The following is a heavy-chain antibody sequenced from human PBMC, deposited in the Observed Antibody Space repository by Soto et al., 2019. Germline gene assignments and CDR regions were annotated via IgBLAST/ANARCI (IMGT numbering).Heavy chain of an antibody. Sequence: GASLKVSCKASGGTFSSYAISWVRQAPGQGLEWMGGIIPIFGTANYAQKFQGRVTITADESTSTAYMELSSLRSEDTAVYYCARTTTVTTFSVVVWFDPWGQGTLVTVSS. V-gene: IGHV1-69*13. CDR2: IIPIFGTA. CDR1: GGTFSSYA. D-gene: IGHD4-17*01. CDR3: ARTTTVTTFSVVVWFDP. J-gene: IGHJ5*02.